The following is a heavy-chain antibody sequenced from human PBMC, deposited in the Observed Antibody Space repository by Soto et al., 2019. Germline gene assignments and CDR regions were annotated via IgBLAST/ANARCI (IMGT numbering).Heavy chain of an antibody. D-gene: IGHD6-19*01. Sequence: EVQLLESGGGLVQPGGSLRLSCAASGFTFSSYAMSWVRQAPGKGLEWVSVISGSGGSTYYADSVKGRFTISRENSLYLQMNSLRAEDTAVYYCARGLRGYTSGWYFDYWGQGTLVTVSS. V-gene: IGHV3-23*01. CDR2: ISGSGGST. CDR1: GFTFSSYA. CDR3: ARGLRGYTSGWYFDY. J-gene: IGHJ4*02.